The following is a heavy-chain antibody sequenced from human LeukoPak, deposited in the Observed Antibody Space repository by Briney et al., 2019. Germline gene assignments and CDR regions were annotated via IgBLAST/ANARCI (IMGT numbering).Heavy chain of an antibody. J-gene: IGHJ3*02. V-gene: IGHV1-46*01. CDR2: INPSGGST. CDR3: ARDRRGELLGAFDI. D-gene: IGHD1-26*01. Sequence: ASVKVSCKASGYTFTSYYMHWVRQAPGQGLEWMGIINPSGGSTSYAQKFQGRVTMTRDMSTSTVYMELNSLRAEDTAVYYCARDRRGELLGAFDIWGQGTMVTVSS. CDR1: GYTFTSYY.